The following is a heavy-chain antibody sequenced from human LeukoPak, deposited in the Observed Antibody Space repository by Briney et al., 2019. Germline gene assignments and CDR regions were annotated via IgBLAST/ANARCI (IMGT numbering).Heavy chain of an antibody. CDR1: GLTFRGYA. J-gene: IGHJ4*02. V-gene: IGHV3-23*01. CDR3: AKDRGALVDTGTLNY. D-gene: IGHD5-18*01. CDR2: IGYTGDST. Sequence: GESLRLSCAASGLTFRGYAMSWVRQAPGKGLEWVSGIGYTGDSTYYADSVKGRFTISRDNSRSTLYLQMNSLRAEDTAVYYCAKDRGALVDTGTLNYWGQGTLVTVSS.